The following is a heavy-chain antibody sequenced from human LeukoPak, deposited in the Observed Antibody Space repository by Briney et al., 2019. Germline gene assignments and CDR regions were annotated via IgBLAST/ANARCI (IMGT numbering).Heavy chain of an antibody. CDR3: ASRYCSSTSCYGSAFDY. J-gene: IGHJ4*02. CDR2: IIPIFGTA. V-gene: IGHV1-69*05. CDR1: GGTFSSYA. Sequence: SVKVSCKASGGTFSSYAISWVRQSPGQGLEWMGGIIPIFGTANYAQKFQGRVTITTDESTSTAYMELSSLRSEDPAVYYCASRYCSSTSCYGSAFDYWGQGTLVTVSS. D-gene: IGHD2-2*01.